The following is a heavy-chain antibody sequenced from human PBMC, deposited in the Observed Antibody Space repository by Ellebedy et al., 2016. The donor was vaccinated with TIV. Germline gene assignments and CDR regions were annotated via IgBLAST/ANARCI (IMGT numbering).Heavy chain of an antibody. J-gene: IGHJ5*02. V-gene: IGHV3-23*01. CDR3: AKDQSKAVAATENWFDP. D-gene: IGHD6-19*01. Sequence: GESLKISXAASGFTFSSYAMSWVRQAPGKGLEWVSAISGSGGSTYYADSVKGRFTISRDNSKNTLYLQMNSLRAEDTAVYYCAKDQSKAVAATENWFDPWGQGTLVTVSS. CDR2: ISGSGGST. CDR1: GFTFSSYA.